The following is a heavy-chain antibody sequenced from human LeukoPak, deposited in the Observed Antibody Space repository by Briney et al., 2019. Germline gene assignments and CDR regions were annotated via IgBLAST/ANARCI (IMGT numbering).Heavy chain of an antibody. CDR1: GYTFTGYY. CDR3: ARGYYDSRGYYYFLGY. D-gene: IGHD3-22*01. J-gene: IGHJ4*02. V-gene: IGHV1-2*02. Sequence: ASVKVSCKASGYTFTGYYMHWVRQAPGQGLEWMGWINPNSGGTNYAQKFQGRVTMTRDTSISTAYMELSSLRSEDTAVYYCARGYYDSRGYYYFLGYWGQGTLVTVSS. CDR2: INPNSGGT.